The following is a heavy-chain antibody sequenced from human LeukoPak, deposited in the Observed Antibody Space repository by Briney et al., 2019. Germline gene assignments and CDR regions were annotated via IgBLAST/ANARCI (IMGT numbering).Heavy chain of an antibody. Sequence: GRSLRLSCAASGFTFDDYAMHWVRQAPGKGLEWVSGISWNSGSIGYADSVKGRFTISRDNAKNSLYLQMNSLRAEDTALYYCAKDISGYSSRGLDYWGQGTLVTVSS. CDR1: GFTFDDYA. J-gene: IGHJ4*02. V-gene: IGHV3-9*01. D-gene: IGHD6-13*01. CDR2: ISWNSGSI. CDR3: AKDISGYSSRGLDY.